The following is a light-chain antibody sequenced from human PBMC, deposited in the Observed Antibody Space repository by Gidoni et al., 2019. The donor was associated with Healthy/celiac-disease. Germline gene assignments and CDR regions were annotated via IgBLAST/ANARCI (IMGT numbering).Light chain of an antibody. V-gene: IGKV1-12*01. CDR2: AAS. Sequence: DIQMTQSPSSVSASVGDRVTITCRASQDISSWLAWYQQKPGKAPKLLIYAASSLQSGGPSRFSGSGSGTDFTLTISSLQPQDFASYYCQQANSFPPTFGPGTKVDIK. J-gene: IGKJ3*01. CDR3: QQANSFPPT. CDR1: QDISSW.